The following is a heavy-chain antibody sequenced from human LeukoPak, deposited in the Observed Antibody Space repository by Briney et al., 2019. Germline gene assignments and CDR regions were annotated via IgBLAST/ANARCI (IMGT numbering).Heavy chain of an antibody. J-gene: IGHJ4*02. CDR1: GFTFSSYG. CDR2: IWYDRSNK. CDR3: AKEGFSGCLDY. V-gene: IGHV3-33*06. D-gene: IGHD6-19*01. Sequence: GGSLRLSCAASGFTFSSYGMHWVRQAPGKGLEWVAVIWYDRSNKYYADSVKGRFTISRDNSKNTLYLQMNSLRAEDTAVYYCAKEGFSGCLDYWGQGTLVTVSS.